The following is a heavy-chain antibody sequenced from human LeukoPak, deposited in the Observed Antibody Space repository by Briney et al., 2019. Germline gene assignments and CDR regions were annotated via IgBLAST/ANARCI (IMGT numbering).Heavy chain of an antibody. D-gene: IGHD5-12*01. V-gene: IGHV1-18*01. CDR3: ARAPRGYDFVDY. CDR2: ISAYNGNT. CDR1: GYTFTRYG. J-gene: IGHJ4*02. Sequence: ASVKVSCKASGYTFTRYGISWVRQAPGQGLEWMGWISAYNGNTNYAQKLQGRVTMTTDTSTSTAYMELRSLRSDDTAVYYCARAPRGYDFVDYWGQGTLVTVSS.